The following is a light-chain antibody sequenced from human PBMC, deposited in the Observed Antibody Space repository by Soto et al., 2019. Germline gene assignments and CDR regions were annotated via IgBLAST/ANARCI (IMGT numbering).Light chain of an antibody. Sequence: EVQMTQSPSTLSVSLGERVTLSCRASQSVNANLAWYQQKPGKAPRLLIHGASNRATGIPARFSGSGFGTEFILTISSLQSKDFAVYYCQQYNTWLWTFGQGTKVEI. J-gene: IGKJ1*01. CDR3: QQYNTWLWT. V-gene: IGKV3-15*01. CDR1: QSVNAN. CDR2: GAS.